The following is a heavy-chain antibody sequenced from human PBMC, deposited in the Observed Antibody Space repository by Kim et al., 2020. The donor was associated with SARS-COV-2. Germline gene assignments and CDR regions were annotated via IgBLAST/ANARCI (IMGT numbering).Heavy chain of an antibody. J-gene: IGHJ4*02. CDR3: ASRGGGWYRAGVDY. D-gene: IGHD6-19*01. V-gene: IGHV3-11*04. Sequence: ADSVKGRFTISRDNAKNSLYLQMNSLRAEDTAVYYCASRGGGWYRAGVDYWGQGTLVTVSS.